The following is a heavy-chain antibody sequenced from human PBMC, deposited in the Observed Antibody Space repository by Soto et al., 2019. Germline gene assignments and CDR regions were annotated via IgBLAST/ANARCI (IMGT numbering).Heavy chain of an antibody. J-gene: IGHJ4*02. CDR3: ARAPSGYCSSTSCTYYFDY. Sequence: GASVKVSCKASGYTFTSYAMHWVRQAPGQRLEWMGWINAGNGNTKYSQKFQGRVTITRDTSASTAYMELSSLRSEDTAVYYCARAPSGYCSSTSCTYYFDYWGQGTLVTVSS. V-gene: IGHV1-3*01. CDR1: GYTFTSYA. D-gene: IGHD2-2*01. CDR2: INAGNGNT.